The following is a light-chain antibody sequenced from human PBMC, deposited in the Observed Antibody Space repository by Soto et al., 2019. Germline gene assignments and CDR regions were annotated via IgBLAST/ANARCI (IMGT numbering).Light chain of an antibody. CDR3: MSYAGSNTQV. J-gene: IGLJ1*01. V-gene: IGLV2-8*01. Sequence: QSALTLPPAASGSPGQSVTISCTGTKDDVGFYDFVSGYQHHPGKAPRLSIYEVVQRPSGGPDRFSGSKSGNTASLTVSRLQAADEADYFCMSYAGSNTQVFGSWTQVTVL. CDR2: EVV. CDR1: KDDVGFYDF.